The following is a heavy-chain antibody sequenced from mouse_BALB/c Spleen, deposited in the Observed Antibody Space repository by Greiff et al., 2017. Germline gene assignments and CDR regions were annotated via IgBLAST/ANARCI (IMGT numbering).Heavy chain of an antibody. CDR3: ARWGDYDAMDY. V-gene: IGHV1-12*01. CDR1: GYTFTSYN. J-gene: IGHJ4*01. CDR2: IYPGNGDT. Sequence: QVQLQQPGAELVKPGASVKMSCKASGYTFTSYNMHWVKQTPGQGLEWIGAIYPGNGDTSYNQKFKGKATLTADKSSSTAYMQLSSLTSEDSAVYYCARWGDYDAMDYWGQGTSVTVSS.